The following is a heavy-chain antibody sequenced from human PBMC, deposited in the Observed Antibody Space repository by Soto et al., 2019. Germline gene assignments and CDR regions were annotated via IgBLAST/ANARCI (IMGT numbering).Heavy chain of an antibody. J-gene: IGHJ4*02. CDR3: VRVVSIPGYPDN. CDR2: IVPIVDTS. Sequence: QVQLVQSGAEVRQPASSVKVSCKTSRGTFSSYAISWVRQSPGQGLEWMGGIVPIVDTSTYAEKFQVRVTIAADESTGTVCMELRSLSSDDTAVYYCVRVVSIPGYPDNWGQASMVTVSS. D-gene: IGHD5-12*01. V-gene: IGHV1-69*12. CDR1: RGTFSSYA.